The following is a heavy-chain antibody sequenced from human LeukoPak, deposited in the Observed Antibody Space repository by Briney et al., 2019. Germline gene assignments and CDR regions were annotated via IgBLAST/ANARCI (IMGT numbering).Heavy chain of an antibody. J-gene: IGHJ4*02. D-gene: IGHD5-12*01. CDR2: IDHSGRT. CDR1: GGSISSYY. V-gene: IGHV4-34*01. Sequence: PSETLSLTCTVSGGSISSYYWSWIRQPPGKGLEWIGEIDHSGRTNYNPSLANRVTISADMSKNHFSLKLDSVTAADTAVYYCASPASGNKDGFDYWGQGTLVGVSS. CDR3: ASPASGNKDGFDY.